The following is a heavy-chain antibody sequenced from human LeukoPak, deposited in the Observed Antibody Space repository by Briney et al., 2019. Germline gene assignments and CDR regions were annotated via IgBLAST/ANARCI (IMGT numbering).Heavy chain of an antibody. J-gene: IGHJ4*02. CDR3: VAGMGNY. V-gene: IGHV3-74*01. CDR1: GFTFSPYW. CDR2: INSDGNII. D-gene: IGHD6-13*01. Sequence: GGSLRLSCAASGFTFSPYWMHWVRQVPRKGLVWVSRINSDGNIITYADSVKGRFTISRDNARNMVYLQMNSLRAEDTAVYYCVAGMGNYWGQGTLVPV.